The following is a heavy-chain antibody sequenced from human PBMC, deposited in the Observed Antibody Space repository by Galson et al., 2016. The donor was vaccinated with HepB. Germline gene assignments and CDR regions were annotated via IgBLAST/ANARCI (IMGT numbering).Heavy chain of an antibody. CDR2: IYYSGST. V-gene: IGHV4-31*03. CDR1: GGSISSGGYY. D-gene: IGHD2-21*02. CDR3: ANSGHCGGDCYYLFDY. Sequence: TLSLTCTVSGGSISSGGYYWNWIRQHPGKGVEWIGYIYYSGSTYYNPSLKSRVTISVDTSKNQFSLKLSSVTAADTAVYYCANSGHCGGDCYYLFDYWGQGTLVTVSS. J-gene: IGHJ4*02.